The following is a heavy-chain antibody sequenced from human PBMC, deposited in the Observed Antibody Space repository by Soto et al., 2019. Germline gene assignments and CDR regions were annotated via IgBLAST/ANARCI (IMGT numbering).Heavy chain of an antibody. D-gene: IGHD1-26*01. V-gene: IGHV4-59*02. CDR3: ARGRGGSPAYDY. Sequence: QVQLQESGPGLVKPSETLSLTCTVSGGSVSSHYWSWIRQPPGKGLEWIGFIYNSGTTYYNPSLKSRGTISVDTSENQFSLKLNSVTAADTAVYYCARGRGGSPAYDYWGQGTLVNVSS. CDR2: IYNSGTT. CDR1: GGSVSSHY. J-gene: IGHJ4*02.